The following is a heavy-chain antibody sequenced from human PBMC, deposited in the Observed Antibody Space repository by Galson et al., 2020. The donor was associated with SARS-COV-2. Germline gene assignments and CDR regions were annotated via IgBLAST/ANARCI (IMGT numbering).Heavy chain of an antibody. CDR1: VFSLRTSGTC. CDR3: GRAVGTDDGDFDY. J-gene: IGHJ4*02. Sequence: SGPTLLKPQQTLTLTRPFSVFSLRTSGTCVSWIRQPPGKPLQWLARIDWDGDKYYSTSLKTRLTISKDTSKNQVVLTKTNMDPVDTATDYLGRAVGTDDGDFDYWGQGTLVTGSS. D-gene: IGHD1-1*01. CDR2: IDWDGDK. V-gene: IGHV2-70*11.